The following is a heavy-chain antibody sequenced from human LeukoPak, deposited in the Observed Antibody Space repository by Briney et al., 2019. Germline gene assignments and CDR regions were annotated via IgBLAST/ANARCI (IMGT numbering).Heavy chain of an antibody. CDR3: AKDRNVVVVAATADY. D-gene: IGHD2-15*01. CDR1: GFTFGSYG. Sequence: GGSLRLSCAASGFTFGSYGMHWVRQAPGKGLEWVAFIRYDGSNKYYADSVKGRFTISRDNSKNTLYLQMNSLRAEDTAVYYCAKDRNVVVVAATADYWGQGTLVTVSS. V-gene: IGHV3-30*02. J-gene: IGHJ4*02. CDR2: IRYDGSNK.